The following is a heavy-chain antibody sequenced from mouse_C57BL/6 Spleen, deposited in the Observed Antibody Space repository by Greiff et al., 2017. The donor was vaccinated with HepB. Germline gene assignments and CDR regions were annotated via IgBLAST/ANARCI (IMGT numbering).Heavy chain of an antibody. Sequence: VQLQQSGAELVRPGASVTLSCKASGYTFTDYEMHWVKQTPVHGLEWIGAIDPETGGTAYNQKFKGKAILTADKSSSTAYMELRSLTSEDSAVYYWTRTPYYTNYYWGQGTTLTVSS. CDR3: TRTPYYTNYY. D-gene: IGHD2-5*01. V-gene: IGHV1-15*01. CDR2: IDPETGGT. J-gene: IGHJ2*01. CDR1: GYTFTDYE.